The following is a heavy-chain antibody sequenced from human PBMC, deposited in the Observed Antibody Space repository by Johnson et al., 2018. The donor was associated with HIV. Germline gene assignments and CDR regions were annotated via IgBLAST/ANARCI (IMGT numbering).Heavy chain of an antibody. D-gene: IGHD3-16*01. V-gene: IGHV3-7*04. CDR1: GFTFSDYW. Sequence: VQLVESGGGLVQPGGSLRLSCAASGFTFSDYWMTWVRQPPGKGLEWVANTTQDGSENYYADSVKGRFSISRDNVKNSLYLQMNSLRVEDTAVYYCARGRGALDIWGQGTTVTVSS. J-gene: IGHJ3*02. CDR3: ARGRGALDI. CDR2: TTQDGSEN.